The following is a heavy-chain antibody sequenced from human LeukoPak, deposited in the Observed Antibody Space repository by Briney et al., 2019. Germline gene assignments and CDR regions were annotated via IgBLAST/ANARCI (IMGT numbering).Heavy chain of an antibody. CDR2: ISGSGGST. D-gene: IGHD3-10*01. Sequence: PGGSLRLSCAASGFTFSSYAMSWGRQAPGKGLEWVSAISGSGGSTYYADSVKGRFTMSRDNAKNSLYLQMNSLRAEDTAVYYCARAKPKNMVRGLIMRREGRYYFDSWGQGTPVTVSS. V-gene: IGHV3-23*01. J-gene: IGHJ4*02. CDR3: ARAKPKNMVRGLIMRREGRYYFDS. CDR1: GFTFSSYA.